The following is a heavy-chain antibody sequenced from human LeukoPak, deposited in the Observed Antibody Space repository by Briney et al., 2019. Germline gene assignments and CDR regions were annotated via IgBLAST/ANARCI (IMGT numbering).Heavy chain of an antibody. CDR2: ISASGGST. Sequence: GGSLRLSRAASGFTFTNYAMSWVRQAPGKGLEWVSGISASGGSTYYADSVNGRFTISRDNTKNTLYLQMNSLRGEDTAVYYCAKVGYLVYYYYYMDVWGKGTTVTVSS. CDR1: GFTFTNYA. D-gene: IGHD5-18*01. V-gene: IGHV3-23*01. J-gene: IGHJ6*03. CDR3: AKVGYLVYYYYYMDV.